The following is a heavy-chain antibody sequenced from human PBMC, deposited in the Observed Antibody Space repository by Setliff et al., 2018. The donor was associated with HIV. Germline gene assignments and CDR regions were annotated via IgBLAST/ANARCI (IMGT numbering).Heavy chain of an antibody. CDR3: TRLAGGCADY. J-gene: IGHJ4*02. CDR2: ISTSGST. D-gene: IGHD6-19*01. V-gene: IGHV4-4*09. CDR1: GASFTTHY. Sequence: PSETLSLTCTVSGASFTTHYWSLIRQPPGKGLEWIGCISTSGSTNYNPSLKSRVTLSIDMSKNQFSLKMSSVTAADTAVYYCTRLAGGCADYWGQGTLVTVSS.